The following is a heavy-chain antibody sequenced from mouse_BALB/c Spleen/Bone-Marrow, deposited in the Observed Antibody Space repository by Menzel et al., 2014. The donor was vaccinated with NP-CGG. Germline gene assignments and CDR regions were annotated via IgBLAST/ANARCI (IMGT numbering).Heavy chain of an antibody. J-gene: IGHJ2*01. D-gene: IGHD1-1*01. V-gene: IGHV1-54*01. CDR2: INPGSGGT. Sequence: QVQLQQPGAELVRPGTSVKVSCKASGYAFTNYLIEWVKQRPGQGLEWIGVINPGSGGTNYNEKFKGKATLTADKSSSTAYMQFSSLTSDDSAVYFCARSHYGSPYFDYWGQGTTLTVSS. CDR1: GYAFTNYL. CDR3: ARSHYGSPYFDY.